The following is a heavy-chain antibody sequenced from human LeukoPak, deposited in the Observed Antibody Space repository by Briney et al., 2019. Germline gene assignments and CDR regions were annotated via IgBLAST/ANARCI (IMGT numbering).Heavy chain of an antibody. D-gene: IGHD1-14*01. Sequence: PSETLSLTCTVSGDSISGSSYYWGWIRQPPGEGLEWSGSIYHNGNIYYNPSLKSRVSISVDTSKSQFSLKLSSVTAADTAVYYCARHDHRTGSHFDYWGQGTLVTVSS. CDR1: GDSISGSSYY. V-gene: IGHV4-39*01. CDR3: ARHDHRTGSHFDY. J-gene: IGHJ4*02. CDR2: IYHNGNI.